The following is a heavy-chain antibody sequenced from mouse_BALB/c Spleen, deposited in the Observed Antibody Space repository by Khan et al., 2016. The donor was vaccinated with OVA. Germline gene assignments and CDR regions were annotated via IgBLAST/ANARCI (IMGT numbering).Heavy chain of an antibody. CDR2: INPYTGAT. J-gene: IGHJ3*01. Sequence: VQLKESGPELVKPGASVKISCKASGYSFTGYYMHWVKQSHLKSLEWIGRINPYTGATTYNQNFKDKASLTVDKSSSTAYMDLHSLTSEDSAVHYWARGGTATYAWFAYWGQGTLVTVSS. CDR1: GYSFTGYY. V-gene: IGHV1-42*01. CDR3: ARGGTATYAWFAY. D-gene: IGHD3-3*01.